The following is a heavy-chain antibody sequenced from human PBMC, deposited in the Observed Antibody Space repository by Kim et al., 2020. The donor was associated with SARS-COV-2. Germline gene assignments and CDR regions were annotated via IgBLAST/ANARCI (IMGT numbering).Heavy chain of an antibody. J-gene: IGHJ4*02. CDR3: ARGNSGSYYYFDY. D-gene: IGHD1-26*01. Sequence: NPSLQSRVTIAVETSKNQFSLKLSSVTAADTAVYYCARGNSGSYYYFDYWGQGTLVTVSS. V-gene: IGHV4-59*09.